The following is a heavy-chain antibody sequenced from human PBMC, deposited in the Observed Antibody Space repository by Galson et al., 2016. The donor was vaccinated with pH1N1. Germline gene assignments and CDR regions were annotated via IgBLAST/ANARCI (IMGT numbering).Heavy chain of an antibody. V-gene: IGHV4-4*02. J-gene: IGHJ6*02. Sequence: TLSLTCVVSGDSISNTNWWSWVRQPPGKGLEWIGEIYHAGNTNYNPSLKSRLTISVDKSKTQFSLKLTSVTAADTAVYYCARIHATRVDSNRYFYAGLDVWGQGTTVTVSS. CDR1: GDSISNTNW. CDR3: ARIHATRVDSNRYFYAGLDV. D-gene: IGHD1-14*01. CDR2: IYHAGNT.